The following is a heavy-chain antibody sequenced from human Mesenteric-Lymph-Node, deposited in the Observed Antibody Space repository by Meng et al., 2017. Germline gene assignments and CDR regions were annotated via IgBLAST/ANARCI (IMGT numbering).Heavy chain of an antibody. CDR3: TRDLIPVAGRAGFDY. V-gene: IGHV1-46*01. D-gene: IGHD6-19*01. Sequence: EQLGQSGAEVKKPGASVKVSCKASGYTFSNYYMHWVRQAPGQGLEWMGMINPTGGGTSYAQKFQGRFTMTRETPTSTVYMELSSLRSEDTAVYYCTRDLIPVAGRAGFDYWGQGTLVTVSS. CDR1: GYTFSNYY. J-gene: IGHJ4*02. CDR2: INPTGGGT.